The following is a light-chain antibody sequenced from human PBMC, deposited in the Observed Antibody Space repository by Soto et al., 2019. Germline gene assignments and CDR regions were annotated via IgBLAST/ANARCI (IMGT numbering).Light chain of an antibody. CDR1: TSNIGAGYD. Sequence: QAVVTQPPSVSGAPGQRVTISCTGSTSNIGAGYDVHWYQQLPGTAPKLLIYVNSNRPSGVPDRFSGSKSGTSASLAITRLQAEDEADYYCQSYDSSLSAVVFGGGTKLTVL. CDR3: QSYDSSLSAVV. J-gene: IGLJ2*01. V-gene: IGLV1-40*01. CDR2: VNS.